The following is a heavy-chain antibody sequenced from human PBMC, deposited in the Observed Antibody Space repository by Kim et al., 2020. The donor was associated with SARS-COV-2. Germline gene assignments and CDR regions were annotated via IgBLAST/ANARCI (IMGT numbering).Heavy chain of an antibody. Sequence: SQTLSLTCAISRDSVSSSRAAWNWVRQSPSRCLEWLGRTFYRSKWYKEYALSVKSRITINPDTSKNQFSLQLNSVTPEDTAVYYCAREDYGGDSRGFDYWGQGTLVTVSS. J-gene: IGHJ4*02. V-gene: IGHV6-1*01. CDR2: TFYRSKWYK. CDR1: RDSVSSSRAA. D-gene: IGHD2-21*02. CDR3: AREDYGGDSRGFDY.